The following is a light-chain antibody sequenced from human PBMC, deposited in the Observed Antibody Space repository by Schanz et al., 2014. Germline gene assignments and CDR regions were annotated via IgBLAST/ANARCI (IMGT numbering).Light chain of an antibody. V-gene: IGKV3-20*01. CDR3: HQCDTSPFT. CDR1: QSVANNY. Sequence: EIVLTQSPGTLSLSPGERATLSCRASQSVANNYLAWYQQKPGQAPRLLIYGASSRATGIADRFSGRGSGTDFTLTIDRLEPEDFAVYYCHQCDTSPFTFGPGTKVEIK. J-gene: IGKJ3*01. CDR2: GAS.